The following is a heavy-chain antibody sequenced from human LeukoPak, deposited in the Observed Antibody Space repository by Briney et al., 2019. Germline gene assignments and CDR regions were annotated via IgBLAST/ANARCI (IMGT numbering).Heavy chain of an antibody. Sequence: GGSLRLSCAVSGFTFSSYGFHWVRQAPGKGLEWVAFIRFDGSNKYYADSVKGRFTISRDNSKDTLYLQMNSLRPDDTAVYYCAKDGHSFDAFDIWGQGTMVTVSS. CDR1: GFTFSSYG. J-gene: IGHJ3*02. D-gene: IGHD4-11*01. CDR3: AKDGHSFDAFDI. CDR2: IRFDGSNK. V-gene: IGHV3-30*02.